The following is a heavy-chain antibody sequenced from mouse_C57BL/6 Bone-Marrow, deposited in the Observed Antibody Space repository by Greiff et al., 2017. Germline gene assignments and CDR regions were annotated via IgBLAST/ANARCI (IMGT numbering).Heavy chain of an antibody. J-gene: IGHJ2*01. V-gene: IGHV1-64*01. D-gene: IGHD3-3*01. Sequence: QVQLQQPGAELVKPGASVKLSCKASGYTFTSYWMHWVKQRPGQGLEWIGMIHPNSGSTNYNEKFKSKATLTVDKSSSTAYMQLSSLTSEDSAVYYCASRGGFGYFDYWGQGTTLTVSS. CDR2: IHPNSGST. CDR1: GYTFTSYW. CDR3: ASRGGFGYFDY.